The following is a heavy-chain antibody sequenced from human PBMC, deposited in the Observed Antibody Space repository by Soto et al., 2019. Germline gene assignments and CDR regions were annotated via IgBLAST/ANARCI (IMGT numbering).Heavy chain of an antibody. J-gene: IGHJ6*02. CDR3: ARGEAATPFVLYGMDV. CDR2: IQSNAGDP. Sequence: QVQLVQSGAEVREAGASVKVSCKASGFTFTGYYIHWVRQAPGQGLEWMGWIQSNAGDPKYAQRFQDRVTMTRDTSMNTVYMELSRLRSDDTAVYYCARGEAATPFVLYGMDVWGQGTTVTVSS. D-gene: IGHD2-15*01. V-gene: IGHV1-2*02. CDR1: GFTFTGYY.